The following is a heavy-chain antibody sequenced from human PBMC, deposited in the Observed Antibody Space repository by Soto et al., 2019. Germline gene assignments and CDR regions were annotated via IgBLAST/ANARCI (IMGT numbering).Heavy chain of an antibody. D-gene: IGHD4-17*01. CDR3: ARDLSGDYGALDT. V-gene: IGHV3-33*01. J-gene: IGHJ3*02. CDR1: GFTFSSYG. CDR2: IWYDGSNK. Sequence: QVQLVESGGGVVQPGRSLRLSCAASGFTFSSYGMHWARQGPGKGLEWVAVIWYDGSNKVYADSVKGRFTISKDNSKNTLYLQMNSLRAEDTAVYYCARDLSGDYGALDTWGQGTIVTVSS.